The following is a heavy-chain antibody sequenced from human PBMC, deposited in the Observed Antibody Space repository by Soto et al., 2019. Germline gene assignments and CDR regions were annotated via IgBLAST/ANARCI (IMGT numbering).Heavy chain of an antibody. CDR1: CGSIISRNW. CDR2: IYHSGST. J-gene: IGHJ4*02. CDR3: ARSRDFDY. Sequence: PSETKCLTCGVSCGSIISRNWLSWVRQPPGKGLEWIGEIYHSGSTNYNPYLKSRVTISVDKSKNQFSLKLSSVTAADAEVYNCARSRDFDYWSQGTPVPGSS. V-gene: IGHV4-4*02.